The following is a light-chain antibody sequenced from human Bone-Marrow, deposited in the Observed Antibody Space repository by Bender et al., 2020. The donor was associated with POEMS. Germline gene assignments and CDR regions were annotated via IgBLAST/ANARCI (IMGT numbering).Light chain of an antibody. CDR1: SSDFGGYNY. J-gene: IGLJ1*01. CDR3: SSYASSNTLV. V-gene: IGLV2-14*03. CDR2: DVT. Sequence: QSALTQPASVSGSPGQSITVSCTGTSSDFGGYNYVSWYQQHPGKAPKLLIFDVTNRPSGVSSRFSGSKSDNTASLTISGLQPEDEADYYCSSYASSNTLVFGVGTRVTVL.